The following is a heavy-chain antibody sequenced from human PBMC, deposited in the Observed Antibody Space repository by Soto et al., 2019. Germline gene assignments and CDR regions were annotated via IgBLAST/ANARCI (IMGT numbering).Heavy chain of an antibody. J-gene: IGHJ5*02. D-gene: IGHD5-12*01. CDR2: ISAYNGNT. Sequence: ASVKVSCKASGYTFTSYGISWVRQAPGQGLEWMGWISAYNGNTNYAQKLQGRVTMTTDTSTSTAYMELRSLRSDDTAVYYCARDQGVATILGFDPWGQGTLVTVSS. V-gene: IGHV1-18*01. CDR1: GYTFTSYG. CDR3: ARDQGVATILGFDP.